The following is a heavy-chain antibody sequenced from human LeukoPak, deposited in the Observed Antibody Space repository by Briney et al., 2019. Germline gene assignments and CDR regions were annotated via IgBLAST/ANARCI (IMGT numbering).Heavy chain of an antibody. CDR1: GYTFTSYA. J-gene: IGHJ6*03. CDR2: INTNTGNP. Sequence: GASVKVSCKASGYTFTSYAMNWVRQAPGQGLEWMGWINTNTGNPTYAQGFTGRFVFSLDTSVSTAYLQISSLKAEDTAVYYCARDGEQQPRGYYYMDVWGKGTTVTVSS. D-gene: IGHD6-13*01. CDR3: ARDGEQQPRGYYYMDV. V-gene: IGHV7-4-1*02.